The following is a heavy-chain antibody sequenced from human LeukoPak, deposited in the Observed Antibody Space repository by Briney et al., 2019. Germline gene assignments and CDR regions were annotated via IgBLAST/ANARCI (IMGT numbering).Heavy chain of an antibody. J-gene: IGHJ6*03. CDR1: SGSISTSNYY. D-gene: IGHD6-6*01. CDR2: IFYSGST. Sequence: PSETLSLTCTVSSGSISTSNYYWGWVRQPPGKALEWIGNIFYSGSTYYSPSLKSRVTISLDTSRNQFSLKLNSVTAADTAVYYCARALVGSSSGYFYYYMDVWGKGTTVTVSS. V-gene: IGHV4-39*07. CDR3: ARALVGSSSGYFYYYMDV.